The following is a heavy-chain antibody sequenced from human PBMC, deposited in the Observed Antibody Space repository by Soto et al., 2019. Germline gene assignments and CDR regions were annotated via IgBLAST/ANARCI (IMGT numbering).Heavy chain of an antibody. CDR2: IIANFGTA. V-gene: IGHV1-69*13. J-gene: IGHJ4*01. D-gene: IGHD2-21*01. CDR1: GGTFSSYA. Sequence: SLDVSCKASGGTFSSYAISWVRQAPGQGLEWMGGIIANFGTANYAQKFQGRVTITADESTSTGYMYMSSLRSEDTGVYYCARVAVSSSPNRSIMSSPHDNWRKESLVTVSS. CDR3: ARVAVSSSPNRSIMSSPHDN.